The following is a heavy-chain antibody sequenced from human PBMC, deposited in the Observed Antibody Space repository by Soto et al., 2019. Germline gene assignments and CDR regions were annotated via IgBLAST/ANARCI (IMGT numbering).Heavy chain of an antibody. D-gene: IGHD6-6*01. V-gene: IGHV4-34*01. CDR3: AKTIAARGVEDY. J-gene: IGHJ4*02. CDR2: INHGGST. Sequence: SETLSLTCAVYGGSLSYHYWSWIRQPPGKGLEWIGKINHGGSTNYNPSLKSRVTISVDTSKNQFSLKLSSVTAADTAVYYCAKTIAARGVEDYWGQGTLVTVSS. CDR1: GGSLSYHY.